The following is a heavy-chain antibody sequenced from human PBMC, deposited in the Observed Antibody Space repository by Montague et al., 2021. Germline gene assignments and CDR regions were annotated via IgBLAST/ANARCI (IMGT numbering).Heavy chain of an antibody. Sequence: SLGLSCAASGFTFSSYDMHWVRQATGKGLEWVSAIGTAGDTYYPGSVKGRFTISRENDKNSLYLQMNSLRAGDTAVYYCARGAHSSGYYGYYYYYGMDVWGQGTTVTVSS. J-gene: IGHJ6*02. V-gene: IGHV3-13*04. D-gene: IGHD3-22*01. CDR3: ARGAHSSGYYGYYYYYGMDV. CDR2: IGTAGDT. CDR1: GFTFSSYD.